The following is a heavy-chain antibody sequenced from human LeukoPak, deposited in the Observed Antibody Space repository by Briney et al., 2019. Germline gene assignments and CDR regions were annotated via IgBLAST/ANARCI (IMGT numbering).Heavy chain of an antibody. CDR1: GGSFSGYY. Sequence: SETLSLTCAVYGGSFSGYYWSWIRKPPGKGLEWIGEINHSGSTNYNPSLKSRVTISVDTSKKQFSLKLSSVTAADTAVYYCVTYYFDSSGPKKNYWGQGTLVTVSS. CDR2: INHSGST. CDR3: VTYYFDSSGPKKNY. J-gene: IGHJ4*02. V-gene: IGHV4-34*01. D-gene: IGHD3-22*01.